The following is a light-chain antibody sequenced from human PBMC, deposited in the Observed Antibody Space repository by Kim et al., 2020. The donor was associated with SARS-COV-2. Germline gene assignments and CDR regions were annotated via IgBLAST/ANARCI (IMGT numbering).Light chain of an antibody. CDR2: LAS. CDR1: ESIRNW. CDR3: QHYSRFPYT. V-gene: IGKV1-5*03. Sequence: SASVGDRVTITCRASESIRNWLAWYQQKPGRPPRLLIYLASSLESGVPSRFSGSGSGTEFSLTITSLQPDDFATYYCQHYSRFPYTFGQGTKLEI. J-gene: IGKJ2*01.